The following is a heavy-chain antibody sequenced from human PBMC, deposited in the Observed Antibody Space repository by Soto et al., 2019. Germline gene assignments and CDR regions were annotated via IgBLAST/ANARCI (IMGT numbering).Heavy chain of an antibody. CDR3: ARFIMVGGWFDPNYYHGMDD. V-gene: IGHV1-18*01. J-gene: IGHJ6*02. CDR2: ISGYNDNT. D-gene: IGHD6-19*01. Sequence: QVQLVQSGAEVKKPGASVTVYCKTSGYTFSNYGINWVRQAPGQGLEWMGWISGYNDNTHYAQAVQGRVTMTTDTATGTVYMELRSLKSDDTAIYYCARFIMVGGWFDPNYYHGMDDGGQVTKVTVSS. CDR1: GYTFSNYG.